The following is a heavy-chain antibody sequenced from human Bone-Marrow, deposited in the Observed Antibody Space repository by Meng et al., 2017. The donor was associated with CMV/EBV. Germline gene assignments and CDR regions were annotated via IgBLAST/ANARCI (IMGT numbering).Heavy chain of an antibody. Sequence: SETLSLTCTVSGGSISRGDYYWSWIRQSPGKGLEWIGYIYYKGGTFYNPSLKSRLSISMDTSKNQFSPKVRSVTAADTAVYFCARDGTNYFYYGMDVWGQGTTVTVSS. CDR2: IYYKGGT. D-gene: IGHD5-24*01. CDR3: ARDGTNYFYYGMDV. J-gene: IGHJ6*02. CDR1: GGSISRGDYY. V-gene: IGHV4-30-4*08.